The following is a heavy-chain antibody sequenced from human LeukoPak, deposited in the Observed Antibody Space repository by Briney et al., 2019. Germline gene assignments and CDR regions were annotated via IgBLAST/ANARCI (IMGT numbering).Heavy chain of an antibody. V-gene: IGHV1-69*01. J-gene: IGHJ4*02. CDR2: IIPIFGTA. CDR3: AREGSYYDILTGSYYYYYFDY. D-gene: IGHD3-9*01. Sequence: SVKVSCKASGGTFSSYAISWVRQAPGQGLEWMGGIIPIFGTANYAQKFQGRVTITADESTSTAYMELSSLRSEDTAVYYCAREGSYYDILTGSYYYYYFDYWGQGTLVTVSS. CDR1: GGTFSSYA.